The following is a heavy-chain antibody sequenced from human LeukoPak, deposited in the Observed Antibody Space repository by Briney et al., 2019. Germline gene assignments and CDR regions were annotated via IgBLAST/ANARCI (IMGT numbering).Heavy chain of an antibody. J-gene: IGHJ4*02. CDR1: GFTFSDYY. Sequence: PGGSLRLSCAASGFTFSDYYMSWIRQAPGKGLEWVSYISSSGSTIYYADSVKGRFTISRDNSKNTLYLQMNSLRAEDTAVYYCAYCSAGSCSGSPVDYWGQGTQVTVSS. V-gene: IGHV3-11*01. D-gene: IGHD2-15*01. CDR3: AYCSAGSCSGSPVDY. CDR2: ISSSGSTI.